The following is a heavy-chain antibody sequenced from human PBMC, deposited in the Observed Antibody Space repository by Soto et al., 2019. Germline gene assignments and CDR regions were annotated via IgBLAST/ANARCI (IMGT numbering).Heavy chain of an antibody. CDR1: GFTVSSYE. J-gene: IGHJ4*02. CDR2: ISRSATTI. D-gene: IGHD5-12*01. Sequence: EVQLVETGGGLVQPGGSLRLSCAASGFTVSSYELNWVRQAPRKGLESVSYISRSATTIFYADSVKGRFTTSRDNAKNSLFLQMNSLRAEDTALYYCARFPRDGLQVFDYWGQGTLVTVSS. V-gene: IGHV3-48*03. CDR3: ARFPRDGLQVFDY.